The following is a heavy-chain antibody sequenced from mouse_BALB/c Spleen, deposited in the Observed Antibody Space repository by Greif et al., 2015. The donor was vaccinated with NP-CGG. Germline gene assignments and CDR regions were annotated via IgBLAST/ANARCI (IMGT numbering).Heavy chain of an antibody. CDR3: ARGTTATNYAMDY. CDR2: IDPENGNT. J-gene: IGHJ4*01. Sequence: EVQLVESGAELVRPGALVKLSCKASGFNIKDYYMHWVKQRPEQGLEWIGWIDPENGNTIYDPKFQGKASITADTSSNTAYLQLSSLTSEDTAVYYCARGTTATNYAMDYWGQRTSVTVSS. V-gene: IGHV14-1*02. CDR1: GFNIKDYY. D-gene: IGHD1-2*01.